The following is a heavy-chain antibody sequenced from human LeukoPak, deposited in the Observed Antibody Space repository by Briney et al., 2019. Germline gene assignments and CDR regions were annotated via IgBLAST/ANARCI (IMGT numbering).Heavy chain of an antibody. D-gene: IGHD3-22*01. V-gene: IGHV1-18*01. CDR2: ISAYNGNT. CDR1: GGTFSSYG. Sequence: ASVKVSCKASGGTFSSYGISWVRQAPGQGLEWMGWISAYNGNTNYAQKLQGRVTMTTDTSTSTAYMELRSLRSDDTAVYYCARVHFNYYDSSGYSDYWGQGTLVTVSS. J-gene: IGHJ4*02. CDR3: ARVHFNYYDSSGYSDY.